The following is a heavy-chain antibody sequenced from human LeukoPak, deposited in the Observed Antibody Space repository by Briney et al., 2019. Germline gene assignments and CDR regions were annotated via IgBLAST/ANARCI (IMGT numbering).Heavy chain of an antibody. Sequence: PGGSLRLSCAASGFTFSSYAMSWVRQAPGKGLEWVSAISGSGGSTYYADSVKGRFTISRDNSKNTLYLQMNSLRAEDTAVYYCAKDRSSSWYARWFDPWGQGTLVTVSS. CDR2: ISGSGGST. J-gene: IGHJ5*02. CDR1: GFTFSSYA. D-gene: IGHD6-13*01. CDR3: AKDRSSSWYARWFDP. V-gene: IGHV3-23*01.